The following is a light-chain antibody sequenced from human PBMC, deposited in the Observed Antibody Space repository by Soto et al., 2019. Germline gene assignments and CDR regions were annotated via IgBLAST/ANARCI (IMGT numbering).Light chain of an antibody. Sequence: TQSPSSLSASVGDRVTITCRASQSISNYLNWFQQKPGKAPKVLIYAASSLQSGVPSRFSGSGSGTDFTLTISSLQPEDFGTYYCQEAYSTPLVTFGPGTKVDV. J-gene: IGKJ3*01. CDR2: AAS. CDR3: QEAYSTPLVT. V-gene: IGKV1-39*01. CDR1: QSISNY.